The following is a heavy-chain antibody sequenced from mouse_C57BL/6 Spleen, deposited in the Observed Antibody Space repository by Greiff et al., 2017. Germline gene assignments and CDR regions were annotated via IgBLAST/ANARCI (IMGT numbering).Heavy chain of an antibody. CDR1: GYSFTDYN. Sequence: VQLKESGPELVKPGASVKISCKASGYSFTDYNMNWVKQSNGKSLEWIGVINPNYGTTSYNQKFKGKATLTVDQSSSTAYMQLNSLTSEDSAVYYCARRDYGSSHPYFDYWGQGTTLTVSS. D-gene: IGHD1-1*01. J-gene: IGHJ2*01. CDR3: ARRDYGSSHPYFDY. V-gene: IGHV1-39*01. CDR2: INPNYGTT.